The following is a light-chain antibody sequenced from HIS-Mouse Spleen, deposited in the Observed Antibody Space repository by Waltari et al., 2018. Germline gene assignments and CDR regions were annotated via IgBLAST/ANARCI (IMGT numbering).Light chain of an antibody. CDR1: QTLVHSDGNTY. V-gene: IGKV2-30*02. J-gene: IGKJ4*01. CDR3: RQGTHWPRT. CDR2: KVS. Sequence: DVVMTQSPLSLPVTLGQPASISCRSSQTLVHSDGNTYLNWFHQRPGQSPRRLIYKVSNRDSGVPDRFSGSGSGTDFTLKISRVEAEDVGVYYCRQGTHWPRTFGGGTKVEIK.